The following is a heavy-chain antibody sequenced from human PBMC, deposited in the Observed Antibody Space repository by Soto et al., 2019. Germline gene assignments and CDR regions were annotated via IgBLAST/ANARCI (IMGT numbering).Heavy chain of an antibody. CDR3: AKALVPAAMPDGMDV. J-gene: IGHJ6*02. CDR2: INGDGSST. Sequence: GGSLRLSCAASGFTFSNYWMHWVRQGPGKGLVWVSRINGDGSSTNYADSVKGRFTISRDSAKNTVYLQMNSLRAEDTAVYYCAKALVPAAMPDGMDVWGQGTTVTVS. CDR1: GFTFSNYW. D-gene: IGHD2-2*01. V-gene: IGHV3-74*01.